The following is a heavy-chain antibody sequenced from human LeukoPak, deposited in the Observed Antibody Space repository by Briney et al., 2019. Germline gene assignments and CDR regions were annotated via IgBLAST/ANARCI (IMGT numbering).Heavy chain of an antibody. CDR3: ARGVTVTTAGDYYYGMDV. CDR2: IYYSGST. Sequence: SETLSLTCTVSGGSISSGDYYWSWIRQPPGKGLEWIGYIYYSGSTYYNPSLKSRVTISVDTSKNQFSLKLSSVTAADTAVYYCARGVTVTTAGDYYYGMDVWGQGTTVTVSS. D-gene: IGHD4-17*01. CDR1: GGSISSGDYY. V-gene: IGHV4-30-4*01. J-gene: IGHJ6*02.